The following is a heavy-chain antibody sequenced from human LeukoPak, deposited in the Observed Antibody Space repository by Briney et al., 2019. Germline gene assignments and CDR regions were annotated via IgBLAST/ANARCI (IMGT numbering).Heavy chain of an antibody. V-gene: IGHV3-7*01. D-gene: IGHD3-16*02. CDR2: INEDETVK. Sequence: PGGSLRLSCTGSGFIVSNFWMAWVRQAPGKGLEWVANINEDETVKYYVDSVKRRFPISRHNAKNSLFLQLNSVRVEATAVYYCATDAFSYPNPWGPATQVTVSS. J-gene: IGHJ5*02. CDR1: GFIVSNFW. CDR3: ATDAFSYPNP.